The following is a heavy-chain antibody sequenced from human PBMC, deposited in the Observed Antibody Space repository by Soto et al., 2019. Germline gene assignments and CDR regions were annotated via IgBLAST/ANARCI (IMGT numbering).Heavy chain of an antibody. J-gene: IGHJ5*02. CDR3: ARTDIVTTNWFDP. Sequence: QVHLQQWGAGLLKPSETLSLTCPVYGESFIGYYWTWIRQPPGKGLEWIGEINHRGSTNYNPSLKSRVSISIDTSKNQFSLKLTSVTAADTSVYYCARTDIVTTNWFDPWGQGTLVTVSS. V-gene: IGHV4-34*02. D-gene: IGHD5-12*01. CDR1: GESFIGYY. CDR2: INHRGST.